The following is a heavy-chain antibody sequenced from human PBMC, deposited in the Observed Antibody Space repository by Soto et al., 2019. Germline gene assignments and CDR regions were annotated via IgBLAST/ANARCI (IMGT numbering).Heavy chain of an antibody. V-gene: IGHV3-21*01. CDR3: ARAATYGDYDY. CDR2: ISSSSSYI. CDR1: GFPFSSYS. J-gene: IGHJ4*02. D-gene: IGHD3-16*01. Sequence: GGSLRLSCAASGFPFSSYSMHWVRQAPGKGLEWVSSISSSSSYIYYADSVKGRFTISRDNAKNSLYLQMNSLRAEDTAVYDCARAATYGDYDYWGQGTLVTVSS.